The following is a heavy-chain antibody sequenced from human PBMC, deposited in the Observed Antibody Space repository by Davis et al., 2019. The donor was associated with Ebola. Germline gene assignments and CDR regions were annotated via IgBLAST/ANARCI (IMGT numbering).Heavy chain of an antibody. CDR3: AKLAVRGNYYGSDF. Sequence: GESLKISCAASGLDISRSVLYWVRQAPGKGPEWVSASTESEADITYADSVKGRFTVSRDNSMNTVYLQCNSLRVEDTAVYYCAKLAVRGNYYGSDFWGRGTLVTVSS. CDR2: STESEADI. J-gene: IGHJ4*02. V-gene: IGHV3-23*01. CDR1: GLDISRSV. D-gene: IGHD3-10*01.